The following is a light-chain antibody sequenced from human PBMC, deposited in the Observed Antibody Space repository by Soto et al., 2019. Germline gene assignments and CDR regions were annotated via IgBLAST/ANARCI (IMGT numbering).Light chain of an antibody. CDR2: EVT. V-gene: IGLV2-8*01. Sequence: QSVLTQPPSASGSPGQSVTISCTGTSSDVGGYNYVSWYQQHPGKAPKLMISEVTKRPSGVPDRFSGSKSGNTASLTVSGLQAEDEADYYCSSYAGSNVLYVFGTGTKVTVL. CDR1: SSDVGGYNY. CDR3: SSYAGSNVLYV. J-gene: IGLJ1*01.